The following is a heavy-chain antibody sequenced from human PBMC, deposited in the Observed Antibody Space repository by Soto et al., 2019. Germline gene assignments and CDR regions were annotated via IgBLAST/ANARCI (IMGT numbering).Heavy chain of an antibody. Sequence: GASVKVSCKASGCTFSSYAISWVRQAPGQGLEWMGGIIPIFGTANYAQKFQGRVTITADESTSTAYMELSSLRSEDTAVYYCARKDTAMVTLYYGMDVWGQGTTVTVSS. CDR1: GCTFSSYA. V-gene: IGHV1-69*13. D-gene: IGHD5-18*01. J-gene: IGHJ6*02. CDR2: IIPIFGTA. CDR3: ARKDTAMVTLYYGMDV.